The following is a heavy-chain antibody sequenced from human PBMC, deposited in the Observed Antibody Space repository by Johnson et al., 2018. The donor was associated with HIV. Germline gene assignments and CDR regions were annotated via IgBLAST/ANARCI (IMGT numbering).Heavy chain of an antibody. CDR3: ARAYYTFWSGYDAFDI. CDR1: GFTFSSHA. D-gene: IGHD3-3*01. CDR2: ISSSGNTI. Sequence: VQLVESGGGVVQPGRSLRLSCAVSGFTFSSHAMHWVRQAPGKGLEWVSYISSSGNTIYYADSVKGRFTISRDNAKNSLYLQMNSLRVEDTAVYYCARAYYTFWSGYDAFDIWGQGTMVTVSS. J-gene: IGHJ3*02. V-gene: IGHV3-48*04.